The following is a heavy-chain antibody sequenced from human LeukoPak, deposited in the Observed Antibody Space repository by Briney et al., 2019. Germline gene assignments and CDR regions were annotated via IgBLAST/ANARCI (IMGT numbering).Heavy chain of an antibody. CDR2: MNPNSGNT. V-gene: IGHV1-8*01. J-gene: IGHJ4*02. CDR3: ARRRSGSSGPPSDH. Sequence: GASVKVSCKASGYTFTSYDINWVRQATGQGLEWMGWMNPNSGNTGYAQKFQGRVNMTRNTSISTAYMELSSLESKDTAVYYCARRRSGSSGPPSDHWGQGTLVTVSS. D-gene: IGHD6-6*01. CDR1: GYTFTSYD.